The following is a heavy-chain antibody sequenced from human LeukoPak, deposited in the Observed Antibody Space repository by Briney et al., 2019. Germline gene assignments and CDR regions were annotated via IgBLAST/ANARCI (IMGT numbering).Heavy chain of an antibody. Sequence: GGSLRLSCAASGFTFSSYAMSWVRQAPEKGLEWVSAISGSGGSTYYADSVKGRFTISRDNSKNTLYLQMNSLRAEDTAVYYCAKDQGSSGWYLDYWGQGTLVTVSS. D-gene: IGHD6-19*01. CDR2: ISGSGGST. CDR1: GFTFSSYA. J-gene: IGHJ4*02. V-gene: IGHV3-23*01. CDR3: AKDQGSSGWYLDY.